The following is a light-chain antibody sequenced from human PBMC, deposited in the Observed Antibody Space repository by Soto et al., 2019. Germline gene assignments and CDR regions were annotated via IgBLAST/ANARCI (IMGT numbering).Light chain of an antibody. CDR1: QSFRGL. CDR2: DAY. J-gene: IGKJ1*01. Sequence: FTHSPFTLSLSPGERSTLSFMSSQSFRGLLAWYQQKPGQAPRLLIYDAYNRATGIPPSFSGSGSGTDFPLTISRLEPEDLALYYCQPSGRPPWTFGQGTQLDIK. CDR3: QPSGRPPWT. V-gene: IGKV3-11*01.